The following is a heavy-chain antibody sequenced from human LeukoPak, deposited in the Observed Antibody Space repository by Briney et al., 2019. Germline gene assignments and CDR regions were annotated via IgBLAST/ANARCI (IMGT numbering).Heavy chain of an antibody. CDR3: ARDLAYADYISDY. D-gene: IGHD4-17*01. CDR1: GITVCRSY. Sequence: GGSLRLSRAASGITVCRSYMNCVRQAPGKGLEWVSVIYSGDTTHYADSVKGRFSISRDNSKNTLYLQMNNLRVEDTAAYYCARDLAYADYISDYWKQGTLVTVSS. V-gene: IGHV3-66*01. CDR2: IYSGDTT. J-gene: IGHJ4*02.